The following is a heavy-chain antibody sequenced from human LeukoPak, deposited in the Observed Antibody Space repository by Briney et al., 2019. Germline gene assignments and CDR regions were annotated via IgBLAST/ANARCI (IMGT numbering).Heavy chain of an antibody. Sequence: SETLSLTCTVSGNSISSGDYYWSWIRQPAGKGLEWIGRIYTSGSTTYNPSLKSRVTIPGDTSENQFSLRLSSVTAADTAVYYCARASYSYDISGWVPFDYWGQGTLVTVSS. V-gene: IGHV4-61*02. D-gene: IGHD3-22*01. CDR3: ARASYSYDISGWVPFDY. CDR1: GNSISSGDYY. J-gene: IGHJ4*02. CDR2: IYTSGST.